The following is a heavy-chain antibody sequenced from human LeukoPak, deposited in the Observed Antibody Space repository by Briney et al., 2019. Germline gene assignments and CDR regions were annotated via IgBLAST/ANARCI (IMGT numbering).Heavy chain of an antibody. CDR1: GFTVSSNS. Sequence: PGGSLRLSCTVSGFTVSSNSMSWVRQAPGKGLEWVSVIYSGGSTYYADSVKGRFTISRDNSKNTLYLQMNSLRAEDTAVYYCAKGGLLVASFDYWGQGTLVTVSS. CDR2: IYSGGST. V-gene: IGHV3-53*01. J-gene: IGHJ4*02. CDR3: AKGGLLVASFDY. D-gene: IGHD5-12*01.